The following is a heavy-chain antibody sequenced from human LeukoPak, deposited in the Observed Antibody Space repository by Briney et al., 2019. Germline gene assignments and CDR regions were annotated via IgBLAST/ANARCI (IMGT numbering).Heavy chain of an antibody. CDR2: IKQDGSEK. D-gene: IGHD3-22*01. CDR1: GFTFSSYW. CDR3: ARGKGDYDSSGSLFVF. Sequence: GGSLRLSCAASGFTFSSYWMSWVRQAPGKGLEWVANIKQDGSEKYYVDSVKGRFTISRDNAKNSLYLQMNYLRAEDTAVYYCARGKGDYDSSGSLFVFGGQGTLVTVSS. J-gene: IGHJ4*02. V-gene: IGHV3-7*03.